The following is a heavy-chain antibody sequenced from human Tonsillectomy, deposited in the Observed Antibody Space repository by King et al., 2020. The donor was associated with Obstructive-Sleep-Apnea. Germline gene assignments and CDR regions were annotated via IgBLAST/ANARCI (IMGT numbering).Heavy chain of an antibody. V-gene: IGHV3-7*01. J-gene: IGHJ3*02. CDR2: IKQDGCEE. Sequence: VQLVESGGGLVQPGGSLKLSCAASGFTFTAYWMSWVRQAPGTGLEWVANIKQDGCEEYYVDAVKGRFTISRDNAKNSLFLQMNSLSAEDTAVYFCVRDRLGHLFEGFDIWGQGTMVTVSS. D-gene: IGHD3-10*01. CDR3: VRDRLGHLFEGFDI. CDR1: GFTFTAYW.